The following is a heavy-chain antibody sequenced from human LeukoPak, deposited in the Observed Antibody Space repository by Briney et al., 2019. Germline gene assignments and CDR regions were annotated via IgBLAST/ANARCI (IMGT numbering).Heavy chain of an antibody. D-gene: IGHD1-7*01. Sequence: SVKVSCKASGGTFSSYAISWVRQAPGQGLEWMGGIIPIFGTANYAQKFQGRVTITTDESTSTAYMELSSLRSEDTAVYYCASGAITGTTLYYYYMDVWGKGTTVTVSS. CDR3: ASGAITGTTLYYYYMDV. CDR1: GGTFSSYA. J-gene: IGHJ6*03. V-gene: IGHV1-69*05. CDR2: IIPIFGTA.